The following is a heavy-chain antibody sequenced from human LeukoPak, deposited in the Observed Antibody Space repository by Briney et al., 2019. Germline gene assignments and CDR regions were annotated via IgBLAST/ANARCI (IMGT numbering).Heavy chain of an antibody. Sequence: SETLSLTCTVSGGSISSGGYCWSWIRQHPGKGLEWIGYIYYSGSTYYNPSLKSRVTISVDTSKNQFSLKLSSVTAADTAVYYCARASDYCTNGVCSPFFDYWGQGTLVTISS. CDR3: ARASDYCTNGVCSPFFDY. J-gene: IGHJ4*02. CDR2: IYYSGST. D-gene: IGHD2-8*01. V-gene: IGHV4-31*03. CDR1: GGSISSGGYC.